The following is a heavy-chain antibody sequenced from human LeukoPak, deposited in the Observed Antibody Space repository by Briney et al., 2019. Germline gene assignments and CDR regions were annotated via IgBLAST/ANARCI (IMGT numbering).Heavy chain of an antibody. Sequence: GGSLRLSCAASGFTVSSNYMSWVRRAPGKGLEWVSVIYSGGSTYYADSVKGRFTISRDNFKKTLYLQMNSLRAEDTAVYYCARGRSSGWLDDWGQGTLVTVSS. CDR1: GFTVSSNY. CDR2: IYSGGST. D-gene: IGHD6-19*01. CDR3: ARGRSSGWLDD. V-gene: IGHV3-53*01. J-gene: IGHJ4*02.